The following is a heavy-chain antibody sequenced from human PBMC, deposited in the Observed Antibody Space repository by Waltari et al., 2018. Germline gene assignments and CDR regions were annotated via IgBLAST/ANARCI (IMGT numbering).Heavy chain of an antibody. CDR2: ISYDGSNK. Sequence: QVQLVESGGGVVQPGRSLRLSCAASGFTFSSYAMPWVRQAPGKGLEWVAVISYDGSNKYYADSVKGRFTISRDNSKNTLYLQMNSLRAEDTAVYYCASEKQQLGGGFDPWGQGTLVTVSS. V-gene: IGHV3-30-3*01. D-gene: IGHD6-13*01. J-gene: IGHJ5*02. CDR1: GFTFSSYA. CDR3: ASEKQQLGGGFDP.